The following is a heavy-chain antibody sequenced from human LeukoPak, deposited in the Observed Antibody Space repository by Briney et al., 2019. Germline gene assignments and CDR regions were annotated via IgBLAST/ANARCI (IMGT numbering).Heavy chain of an antibody. CDR3: AITGGGWYLSDFDY. J-gene: IGHJ4*02. Sequence: GGSLRLSCAASGFTFSSYAMSWVRRAPGKGLEWVSAISGSGGSTYYADSVKGRFTISRDNSKNTLYLQMNSLRAEDTAVYYCAITGGGWYLSDFDYWGQGTLVTVSS. V-gene: IGHV3-23*01. CDR2: ISGSGGST. CDR1: GFTFSSYA. D-gene: IGHD6-19*01.